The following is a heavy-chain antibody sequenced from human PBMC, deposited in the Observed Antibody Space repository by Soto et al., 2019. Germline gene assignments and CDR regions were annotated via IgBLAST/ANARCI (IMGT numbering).Heavy chain of an antibody. D-gene: IGHD4-17*01. CDR1: GFTFSSYA. CDR3: ARGLMTTVVTFFDY. J-gene: IGHJ4*02. V-gene: IGHV3-30-3*01. CDR2: ISYDGSNK. Sequence: QVQLVESGGGVVQPGRSLRLSCAASGFTFSSYAMHWVRQAPGKGLEWVAVISYDGSNKYYADSVKGRFTISRDNSKNTLYLQMNSLRAEDTAVYYCARGLMTTVVTFFDYWGQGTLVTVSS.